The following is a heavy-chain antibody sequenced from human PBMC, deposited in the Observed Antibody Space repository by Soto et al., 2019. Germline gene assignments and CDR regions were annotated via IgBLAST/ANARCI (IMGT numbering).Heavy chain of an antibody. D-gene: IGHD5-12*01. V-gene: IGHV3-23*01. CDR1: GFTFSSYA. Sequence: EVQLLESGGGLVQPGGSLRLSCAASGFTFSSYAMRWVRQAPGKGLEWVSAISGSGGSTYYADSVKGRFTISRDNSKNTLYLQRNSLRAEDTAVYYCAKDDSGYDLFDYWGQGTLVTVSS. J-gene: IGHJ4*02. CDR2: ISGSGGST. CDR3: AKDDSGYDLFDY.